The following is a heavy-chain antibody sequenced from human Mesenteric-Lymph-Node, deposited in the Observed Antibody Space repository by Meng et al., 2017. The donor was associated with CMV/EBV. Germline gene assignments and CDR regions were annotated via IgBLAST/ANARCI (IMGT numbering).Heavy chain of an antibody. CDR2: LSAYNGNT. D-gene: IGHD2-2*01. J-gene: IGHJ4*02. CDR3: ARGGYCSSTSCLRVGSIDY. V-gene: IGHV1-18*01. Sequence: FSSYGISWVRQAPGQGLEWMGWLSAYNGNTNYAQKLQGRVTMTTDTSTSTAYMELRSLRSDDTAVYYCARGGYCSSTSCLRVGSIDYWGQGTLVTVSS. CDR1: FSSYG.